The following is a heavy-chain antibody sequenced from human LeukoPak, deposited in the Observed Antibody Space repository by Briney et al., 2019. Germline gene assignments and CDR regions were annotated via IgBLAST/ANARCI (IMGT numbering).Heavy chain of an antibody. CDR3: ARGYSSSWLGYFDY. V-gene: IGHV3-30*03. Sequence: WIRQPPGKGLEWVAVVSSDGSIKYNADSVKGRFTISRDTSKNTVYLQMKSLAAEDTAFYYCARGYSSSWLGYFDYWGQGTLVTVSS. J-gene: IGHJ4*02. D-gene: IGHD6-13*01. CDR2: VSSDGSIK.